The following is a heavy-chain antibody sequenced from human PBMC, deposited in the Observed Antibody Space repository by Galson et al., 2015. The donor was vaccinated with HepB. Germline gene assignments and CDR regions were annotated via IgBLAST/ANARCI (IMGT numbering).Heavy chain of an antibody. V-gene: IGHV4-34*01. D-gene: IGHD6-19*01. Sequence: SETLSLTCAVYGGSFSGYYWSWIRQPPGKGLEWIGEINHSGSTNYNPSLKSRVTISVDTSKNQFSLKLSSVTAADTAVYYCASANSSGWYDSAFDIWGQGTMVTVSS. J-gene: IGHJ3*02. CDR2: INHSGST. CDR3: ASANSSGWYDSAFDI. CDR1: GGSFSGYY.